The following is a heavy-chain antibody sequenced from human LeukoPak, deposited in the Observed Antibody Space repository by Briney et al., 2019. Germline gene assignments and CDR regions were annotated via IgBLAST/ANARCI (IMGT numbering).Heavy chain of an antibody. CDR1: GYMFTSYY. D-gene: IGHD6-19*01. CDR2: INPSGYST. J-gene: IGHJ3*02. CDR3: ARGEASGWYEGADVFDI. Sequence: ASVKVSCKASGYMFTSYYIHWVRQAPGQGLEWMGMINPSGYSTRYPQRFQGRVAMTSDTSTNTVYMVLSSLRSEDTAVYYCARGEASGWYEGADVFDIWGQGTMVTVSS. V-gene: IGHV1-46*01.